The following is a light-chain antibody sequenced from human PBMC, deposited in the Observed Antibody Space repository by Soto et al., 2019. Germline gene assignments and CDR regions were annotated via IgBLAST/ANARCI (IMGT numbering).Light chain of an antibody. Sequence: DIVMSQSPLALPVTPGEPSSISCRSSQSLLRSNGTTFWDWYVQKSGQSPQVLIYLGSNRASGVPDRFSGSWSGTDFTLQISRVEAEDVGVYYCMHALQTPYTFGQGTKLEIK. CDR1: QSLLRSNGTTF. V-gene: IGKV2-28*01. CDR2: LGS. CDR3: MHALQTPYT. J-gene: IGKJ2*01.